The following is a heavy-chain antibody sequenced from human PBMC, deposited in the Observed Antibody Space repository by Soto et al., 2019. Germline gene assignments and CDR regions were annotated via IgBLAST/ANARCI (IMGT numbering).Heavy chain of an antibody. Sequence: GGSLRLSCAASGFTFSSYWMSWVRQAPGKGLEWVANIKQGGSEKYYVDSVKGRFTISRGNAKNSLYLQMNSLRAEDTAVYYCARDANNWNYVYFDYWGQGTLVTVSS. J-gene: IGHJ4*02. CDR2: IKQGGSEK. CDR3: ARDANNWNYVYFDY. V-gene: IGHV3-7*03. CDR1: GFTFSSYW. D-gene: IGHD1-7*01.